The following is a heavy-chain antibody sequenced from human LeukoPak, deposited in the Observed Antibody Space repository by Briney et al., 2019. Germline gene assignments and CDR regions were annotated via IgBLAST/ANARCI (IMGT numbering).Heavy chain of an antibody. CDR1: GFTVSSNY. J-gene: IGHJ4*02. CDR2: IYKNAIT. D-gene: IGHD3-22*01. Sequence: TGGSLRLSCAASGFTVSSNYMTWVRQAPGKGLEWVSVIYKNAITYYADTVKGRFTISRDNSKNTLYLQMNSLRAEDTAVYYCAKEYYYDSSGYAGIDYWGQGTLVTVSS. CDR3: AKEYYYDSSGYAGIDY. V-gene: IGHV3-66*03.